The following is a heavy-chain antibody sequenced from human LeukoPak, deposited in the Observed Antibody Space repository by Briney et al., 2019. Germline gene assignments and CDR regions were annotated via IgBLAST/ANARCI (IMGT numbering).Heavy chain of an antibody. CDR3: ARRKSSSWYVIWFDP. D-gene: IGHD6-13*01. CDR2: INHSGST. V-gene: IGHV4-34*01. Sequence: PSETLSLTCAVYGGSFSGYYWSWIRQPPGKGLEWIGEINHSGSTYYNPSLKSRVTISVDTSKNQFSLKLRSVTAADTAVYYCARRKSSSWYVIWFDPWGQGTLVTVSS. CDR1: GGSFSGYY. J-gene: IGHJ5*02.